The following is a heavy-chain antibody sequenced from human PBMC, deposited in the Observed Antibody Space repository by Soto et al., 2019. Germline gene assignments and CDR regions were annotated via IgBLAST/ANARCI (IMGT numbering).Heavy chain of an antibody. CDR1: GGSISSGNYY. V-gene: IGHV4-31*03. D-gene: IGHD2-15*01. Sequence: QVQLQESGPGLVKPSQTLSLTCTVSGGSISSGNYYWSWIRQHPGKGLEWIGYIFYSGSTYYNPSLKSRVTISVDTSKNQFSLKLSSVTAADTAAYYCARGGSGDIVVVAAIDYWGQGTLVTVSS. J-gene: IGHJ4*02. CDR2: IFYSGST. CDR3: ARGGSGDIVVVAAIDY.